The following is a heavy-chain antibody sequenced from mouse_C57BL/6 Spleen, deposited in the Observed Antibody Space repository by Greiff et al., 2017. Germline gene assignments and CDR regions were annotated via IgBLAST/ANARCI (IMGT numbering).Heavy chain of an antibody. Sequence: QVQLQQSGAELAKPGASVKLSCKASGYTFTSYWMHWVKQRPGQGLEWIGYINPSSGYTKYTQKFKDKATLTADKSSGTAYMQLSSLTYEDYAVYYCDRYYYGSSPLDVWGTGTTVTVSA. CDR1: GYTFTSYW. J-gene: IGHJ1*03. CDR3: DRYYYGSSPLDV. D-gene: IGHD1-1*01. V-gene: IGHV1-7*01. CDR2: INPSSGYT.